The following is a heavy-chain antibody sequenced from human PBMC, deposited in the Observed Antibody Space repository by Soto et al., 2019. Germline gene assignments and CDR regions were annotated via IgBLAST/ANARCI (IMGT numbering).Heavy chain of an antibody. CDR1: GFTFSSYS. V-gene: IGHV3-30-3*01. CDR2: MSSDGSNK. CDR3: ARDVWHCSSNSGYFYGMDV. D-gene: IGHD2-2*01. J-gene: IGHJ6*02. Sequence: QVQLVESGGGVVQPGRSLRLSCAASGFTFSSYSMHWVRQAPGKGLEWVAVMSSDGSNKYYADSVKGRFTISRDNSKNTGYLQMNSLRTEDTAVDYWARDVWHCSSNSGYFYGMDVWGHGTTVTVSS.